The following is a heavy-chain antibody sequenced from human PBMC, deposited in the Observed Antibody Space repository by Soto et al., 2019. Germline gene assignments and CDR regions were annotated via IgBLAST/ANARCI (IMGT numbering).Heavy chain of an antibody. CDR1: GFTFTDYH. CDR2: ISETGSHT. Sequence: GGSLRLSCEASGFTFTDYHMSWIRQAPGKGLEWVALISETGSHTAYAESVKGRFTISRDNARPSVFLQMNSLSSDDTAVYCCARSLRATSPLTFWGQGTPVTVSS. CDR3: ARSLRATSPLTF. J-gene: IGHJ4*02. D-gene: IGHD7-27*01. V-gene: IGHV3-11*06.